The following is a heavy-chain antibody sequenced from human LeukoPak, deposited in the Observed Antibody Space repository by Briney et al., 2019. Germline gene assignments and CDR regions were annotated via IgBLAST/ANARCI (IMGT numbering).Heavy chain of an antibody. V-gene: IGHV3-23*01. Sequence: PGGSLRLSCVASVVSLRSVAMSCVCQTPGKGLECVSVIAASGDATYYGESVKGRFTISRDNSQNTLYLQMNSLRVEDTAIYYCAKMLSGQIWFRWFDSWGQGALVTVSS. D-gene: IGHD2-8*01. CDR3: AKMLSGQIWFRWFDS. CDR2: IAASGDAT. CDR1: VVSLRSVA. J-gene: IGHJ5*01.